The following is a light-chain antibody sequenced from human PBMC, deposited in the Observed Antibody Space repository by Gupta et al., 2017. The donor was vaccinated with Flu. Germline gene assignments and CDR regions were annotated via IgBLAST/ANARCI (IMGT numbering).Light chain of an antibody. Sequence: SSIGSATVDWYQQVPGMGPRLLIFANNQRPAGVPGRFSGSKSGTSASLAISGLQPEDEGDYYCATWIDALSGPVFGGGTKLVVL. CDR1: SSIGSAT. CDR2: ANN. V-gene: IGLV1-44*01. J-gene: IGLJ2*01. CDR3: ATWIDALSGPV.